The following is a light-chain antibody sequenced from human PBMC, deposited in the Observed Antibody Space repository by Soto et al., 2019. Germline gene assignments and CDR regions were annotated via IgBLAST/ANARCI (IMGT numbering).Light chain of an antibody. CDR3: SSYTSGSTLV. CDR1: SSDVGVYNY. Sequence: QSVLTQPASVSGSPGQSITISCTGTSSDVGVYNYVSWYQQHPGKAPKLMIYEVTNRPSGVSDRFSGSKSGYTASLTISGLQADDEADYYCSSYTSGSTLVFGPGTKVTVL. CDR2: EVT. J-gene: IGLJ1*01. V-gene: IGLV2-14*01.